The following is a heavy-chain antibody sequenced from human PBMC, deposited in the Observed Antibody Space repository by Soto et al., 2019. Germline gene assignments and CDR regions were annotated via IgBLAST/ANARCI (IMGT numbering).Heavy chain of an antibody. CDR3: ARQIYDSDTGPNFQYYFDS. V-gene: IGHV5-10-1*01. J-gene: IGHJ4*02. D-gene: IGHD3-22*01. CDR1: GYSCAGYW. CDR2: IDPSDSQT. Sequence: ESLKIWCKGAGYSCAGYWITWVRQNPGKGLEWMGRIDPSDSQTYYSPSFRGHVTISVTKSITTVFLQWSSLRASDTAMYYCARQIYDSDTGPNFQYYFDSWGQGTPVTVSS.